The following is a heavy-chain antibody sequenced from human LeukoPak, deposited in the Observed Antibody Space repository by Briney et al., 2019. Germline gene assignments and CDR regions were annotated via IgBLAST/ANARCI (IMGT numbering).Heavy chain of an antibody. Sequence: PGGSLRLSCTASGFTVSGNYMNWVRQAPGKGLEWVSAISGGGGSTYYADSVKGRFTISRDNSKNTLYLQMNSLRAEDTAVYYCAKDRGYSLVGNFDYWGQGTLVTVSS. CDR3: AKDRGYSLVGNFDY. J-gene: IGHJ4*02. CDR1: GFTVSGNY. D-gene: IGHD5-18*01. CDR2: ISGGGGST. V-gene: IGHV3-23*01.